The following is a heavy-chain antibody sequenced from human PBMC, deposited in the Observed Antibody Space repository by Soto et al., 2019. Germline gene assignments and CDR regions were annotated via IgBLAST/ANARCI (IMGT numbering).Heavy chain of an antibody. Sequence: GPGPGWASETLSLTCTVSGDPMNIGGYYWTWIRQFPGNGLESIVCIYHTVPTYYNPSLKSRVCMSVDMSKNQFSLTLTSVTAADMAIYYCARDCSGTGNWIDPWGPGTLVTVSA. D-gene: IGHD2-8*02. CDR2: IYHTVPT. CDR3: ARDCSGTGNWIDP. V-gene: IGHV4-31*03. CDR1: GDPMNIGGYY. J-gene: IGHJ5*02.